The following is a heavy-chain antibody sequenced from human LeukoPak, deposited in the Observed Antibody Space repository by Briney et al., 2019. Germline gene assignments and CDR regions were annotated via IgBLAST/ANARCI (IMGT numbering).Heavy chain of an antibody. V-gene: IGHV4-61*01. J-gene: IGHJ6*02. Sequence: SETLSLTCTISGDSVSGGSYYWTWIRQPPGKGLEWIGNVFYSGHTNYNPSFKSRVTISADTSKNQFSPKLSSVAVADTAVYYCAREPFGYYDISTGQVSFGLDVWGQGTTVTVSS. D-gene: IGHD3-9*01. CDR2: VFYSGHT. CDR3: AREPFGYYDISTGQVSFGLDV. CDR1: GDSVSGGSYY.